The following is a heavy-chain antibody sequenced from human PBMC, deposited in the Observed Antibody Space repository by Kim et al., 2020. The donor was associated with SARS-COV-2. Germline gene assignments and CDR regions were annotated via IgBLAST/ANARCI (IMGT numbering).Heavy chain of an antibody. J-gene: IGHJ4*02. CDR2: ITGSGGTT. CDR3: AIGYDSGFDY. D-gene: IGHD3-22*01. Sequence: GGSLRLSCAASGFTFSRDAMSWVRQAPRKGLEWVSAITGSGGTTYYADSVKGRFTISRDNSKNMLYLQMTSLGAEDTAIYYCAIGYDSGFDYWGQGALVTVSS. CDR1: GFTFSRDA. V-gene: IGHV3-23*01.